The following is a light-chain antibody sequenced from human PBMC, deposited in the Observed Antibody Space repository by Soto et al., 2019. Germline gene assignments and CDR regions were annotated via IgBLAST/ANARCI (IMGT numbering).Light chain of an antibody. V-gene: IGLV2-14*01. J-gene: IGLJ2*01. CDR3: SSYTTSTTRII. Sequence: QSALTQPASVSGSPGQSITISCTGSSSDVGGYNHVSWYQQHPGKAPKLMIYEVINRPSGVSNRFSGSKSGNTTHLNISGLQSENEADYYCSSYTTSTTRIIYGGGTKLTVL. CDR1: SSDVGGYNH. CDR2: EVI.